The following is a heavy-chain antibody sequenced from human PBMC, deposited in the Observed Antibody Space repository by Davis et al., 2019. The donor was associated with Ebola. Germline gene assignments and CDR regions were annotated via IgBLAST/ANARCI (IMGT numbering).Heavy chain of an antibody. CDR1: GYTFTGYY. Sequence: ASVKVSCKASGYTFTGYYMHWVRQAPGHGLEWMGWINPNNGGRNYAKKFQGRVTMTRDTSISTAYMELSRMRSDDTAVYYCARGAKIVVVTPHYWGQGTLVTVSS. D-gene: IGHD3-22*01. CDR3: ARGAKIVVVTPHY. CDR2: INPNNGGR. J-gene: IGHJ4*02. V-gene: IGHV1-2*02.